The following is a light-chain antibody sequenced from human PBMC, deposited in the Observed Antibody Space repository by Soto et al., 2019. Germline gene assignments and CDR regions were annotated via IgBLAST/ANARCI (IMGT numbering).Light chain of an antibody. CDR3: QQSFRAVYLT. J-gene: IGKJ4*01. CDR2: GAS. V-gene: IGKV1-39*01. CDR1: QSISSY. Sequence: DIQMTQSPSSLSASVGDRVTITCRASQSISSYLVWYQQKPGKAPKLLIYGASTLQSGVPSRFSGSGSGTEFTRTSSSLQPEDSATYYCQQSFRAVYLTVGGGTKVEI.